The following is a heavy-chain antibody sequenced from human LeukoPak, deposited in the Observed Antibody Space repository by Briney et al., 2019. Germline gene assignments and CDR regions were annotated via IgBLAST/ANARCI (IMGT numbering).Heavy chain of an antibody. CDR1: GFTFSSYG. D-gene: IGHD4-17*01. J-gene: IGHJ2*01. Sequence: PGGSLRLSCAASGFTFSSYGMHWVRQAPGKGLEWVAFIRYDGSNKYYADSVKGRFTISRDNSKNTLYLQMNSLRAEDTAVYYCAKDGSTTVTTRYFDLWGRGTLVTVSS. CDR2: IRYDGSNK. V-gene: IGHV3-30*02. CDR3: AKDGSTTVTTRYFDL.